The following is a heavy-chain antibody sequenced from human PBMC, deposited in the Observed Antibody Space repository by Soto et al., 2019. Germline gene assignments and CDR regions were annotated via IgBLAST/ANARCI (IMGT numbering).Heavy chain of an antibody. CDR1: GYTFTCYY. CDR3: AISREVPAGTFDI. V-gene: IGHV1-2*04. Sequence: ASVKVSCKASGYTFTCYYMHWVRQAPGQGLEWMGWINPNSGGTNYAQKFQGWVTMTRDTSISTAYMELSRLRSDDTAVYYCAISREVPAGTFDIWGQGTMVTV. D-gene: IGHD2-2*01. CDR2: INPNSGGT. J-gene: IGHJ3*02.